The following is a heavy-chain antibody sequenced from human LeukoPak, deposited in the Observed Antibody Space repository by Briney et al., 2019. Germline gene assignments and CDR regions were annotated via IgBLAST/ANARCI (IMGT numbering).Heavy chain of an antibody. Sequence: SETLSLTCSVSGDSLSSYYWSWMRRPPGEGLEWIGYIHYSGSTNYNPSLKSRVYMSVDTSKNHFSLKLSSVTAADTAVYYCARGGYDSTGYYSIFDSWGQGTLVTVSS. CDR1: GDSLSSYY. J-gene: IGHJ4*02. V-gene: IGHV4-59*01. CDR2: IHYSGST. CDR3: ARGGYDSTGYYSIFDS. D-gene: IGHD3-22*01.